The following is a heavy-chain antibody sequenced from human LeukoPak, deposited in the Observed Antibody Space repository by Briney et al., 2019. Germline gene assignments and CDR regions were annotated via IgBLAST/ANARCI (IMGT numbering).Heavy chain of an antibody. CDR3: ARRVPTVGKDYYGMDV. J-gene: IGHJ6*02. V-gene: IGHV3-33*01. CDR2: IWYDGSNK. CDR1: GFTFSSYG. D-gene: IGHD4-17*01. Sequence: GGSLRLSCAASGFTFSSYGMHWVRQAPGKGLEWVAVIWYDGSNKYYADSVKGRFTISRDNSKNTLYLQMNSLRAEDTAVYYCARRVPTVGKDYYGMDVWGQGTTVTVSS.